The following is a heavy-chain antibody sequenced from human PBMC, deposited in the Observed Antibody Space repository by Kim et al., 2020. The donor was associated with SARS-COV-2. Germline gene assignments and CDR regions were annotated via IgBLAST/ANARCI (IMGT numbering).Heavy chain of an antibody. J-gene: IGHJ2*01. CDR2: ITYTGTT. CDR1: GGSINSAY. Sequence: SETLSLTCTVSGGSINSAYWTWIRQPPGKGLEWIGYITYTGTTFYSPSLKSRVTMSIDTSKSQVSLKLNSVTAADTAVYYCARNARYCGVWGRGTPVTVSS. CDR3: ARNARYCGV. V-gene: IGHV4-59*04.